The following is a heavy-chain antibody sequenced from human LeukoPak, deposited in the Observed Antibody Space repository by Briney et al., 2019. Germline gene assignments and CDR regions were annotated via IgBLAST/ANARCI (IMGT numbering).Heavy chain of an antibody. CDR1: GFTFSSYA. Sequence: PGGSLRLSCEGSGFTFSSYAMTWVRQAPGKGLEWVSGIIGTSGSTYYADSVKGRFTISRDISKSTLYLQMNSLRDEDTAQYYCAKDKIVGDGRWDFDHWGRGTLVTVSS. CDR3: AKDKIVGDGRWDFDH. CDR2: IIGTSGST. V-gene: IGHV3-23*01. J-gene: IGHJ5*02. D-gene: IGHD1-26*01.